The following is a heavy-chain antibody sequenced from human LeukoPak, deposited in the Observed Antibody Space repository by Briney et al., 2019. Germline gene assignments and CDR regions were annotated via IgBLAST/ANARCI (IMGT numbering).Heavy chain of an antibody. Sequence: SETLSLTCTVSGASVSRGSYYWNWIRQPAGKGLEWIGRIYTSGSTNYNPSLKSRVTMSVDTSKNQFSLKLSSVTAADTAVYYCARGNLYSSGTYYYYYYMDVWGKGTTVTVSS. V-gene: IGHV4-61*02. D-gene: IGHD6-25*01. J-gene: IGHJ6*03. CDR2: IYTSGST. CDR1: GASVSRGSYY. CDR3: ARGNLYSSGTYYYYYYMDV.